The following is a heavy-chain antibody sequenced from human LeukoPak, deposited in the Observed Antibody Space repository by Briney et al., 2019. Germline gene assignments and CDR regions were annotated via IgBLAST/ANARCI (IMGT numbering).Heavy chain of an antibody. D-gene: IGHD3-22*01. Sequence: GSLRLSCAPSGFTFSSYWMTWVRQAPGKGLEWVANIKQDGSEKYYVDSVKGRFTISRDNAKNSLYLQMSSLKASDTAMYYCARRYYYASSGHFGDYWGQGTLVSVSS. CDR3: ARRYYYASSGHFGDY. J-gene: IGHJ4*02. CDR2: IKQDGSEK. CDR1: GFTFSSYW. V-gene: IGHV3-7*03.